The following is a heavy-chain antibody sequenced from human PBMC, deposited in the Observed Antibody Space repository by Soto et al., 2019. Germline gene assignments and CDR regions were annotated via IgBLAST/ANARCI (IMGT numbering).Heavy chain of an antibody. CDR2: IYYSGST. J-gene: IGHJ6*02. D-gene: IGHD5-12*01. V-gene: IGHV4-61*01. CDR1: GGSVSSGNYY. Sequence: SETLSLTCTVSGGSVSSGNYYWTWIRQPPGKGLEWIGCIYYSGSTNYNPSLKSRVTMSVDTPKNQFSLKLSSVTAADTAVYYCATVVAPGSYYYYGMDVWGQGTTVTVSS. CDR3: ATVVAPGSYYYYGMDV.